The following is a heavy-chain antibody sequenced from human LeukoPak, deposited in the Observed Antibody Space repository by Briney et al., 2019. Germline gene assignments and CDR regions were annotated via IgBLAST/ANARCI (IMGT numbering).Heavy chain of an antibody. CDR1: GVTFSIFS. CDR3: ARDGPTLFDTAMPM. J-gene: IGHJ4*02. Sequence: PGGSLRLSCAASGVTFSIFSMNSVREAPEKGLEWVSPFSSTSSYIHYADSVKGRFTISRDNAKNSLYLQMNSLRADDTAVYYCARDGPTLFDTAMPMWGQGTLVTVSS. V-gene: IGHV3-21*04. CDR2: FSSTSSYI. D-gene: IGHD5-18*01.